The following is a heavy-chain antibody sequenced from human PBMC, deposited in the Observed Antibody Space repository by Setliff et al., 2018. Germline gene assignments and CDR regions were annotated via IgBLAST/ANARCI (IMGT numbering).Heavy chain of an antibody. D-gene: IGHD2-2*01. Sequence: SETLSLTCTVSGGSMIGGHYYWSWIRQLPGKGLEWIAYIYYSGNTYYNPSLKSRVTISVDTSKNQFSLKINSVTAADTAVYYCARWMEYYQRDNRGEGGMDVWGKGTTVTVSS. J-gene: IGHJ6*03. V-gene: IGHV4-31*03. CDR2: IYYSGNT. CDR3: ARWMEYYQRDNRGEGGMDV. CDR1: GGSMIGGHYY.